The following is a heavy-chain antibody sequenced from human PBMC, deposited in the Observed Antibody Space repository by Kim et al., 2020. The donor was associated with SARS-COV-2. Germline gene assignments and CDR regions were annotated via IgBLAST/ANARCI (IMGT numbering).Heavy chain of an antibody. Sequence: GGSLRLSCAASGFTFSSYDMHWVRQATGKGLEWVSAIGTAGDTYYPGSVKGRFTISRENAKNSLYLQMNSLRAGDTAVHYCARALGAVRGVIGYFDLWGRGTLVTVSS. CDR2: IGTAGDT. V-gene: IGHV3-13*01. CDR1: GFTFSSYD. CDR3: ARALGAVRGVIGYFDL. D-gene: IGHD3-10*01. J-gene: IGHJ2*01.